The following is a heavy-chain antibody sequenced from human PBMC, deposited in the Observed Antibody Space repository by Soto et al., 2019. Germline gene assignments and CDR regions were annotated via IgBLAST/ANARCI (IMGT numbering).Heavy chain of an antibody. J-gene: IGHJ6*02. CDR1: GFTFSDYY. Sequence: QVQLVESGGGLVKPGGSLRLSCAASGFTFSDYYMSWIRQAPGKGLEWVSYISPSSTYTNYADSVKGRFTISSDNAKNSLYLQVNSLRAEDTAVYYCARETATMYGMDVWGQGTTVTVSS. CDR2: ISPSSTYT. V-gene: IGHV3-11*05. D-gene: IGHD5-12*01. CDR3: ARETATMYGMDV.